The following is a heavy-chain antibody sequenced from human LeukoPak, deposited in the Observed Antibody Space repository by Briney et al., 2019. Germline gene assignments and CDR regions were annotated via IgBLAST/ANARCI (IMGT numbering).Heavy chain of an antibody. CDR1: GFPVSSNY. J-gene: IGHJ6*02. V-gene: IGHV4-59*02. CDR3: AREGRGVSVGMDV. D-gene: IGHD2-8*01. Sequence: GSLRLSCAASGFPVSSNYMTWIRQPPGKGLEWIGYIYYSGSTNYNPSLKSRVTISVDTSKNQFSLKLSSVTAADTAVYYCAREGRGVSVGMDVWGQGTTVTVSS. CDR2: IYYSGST.